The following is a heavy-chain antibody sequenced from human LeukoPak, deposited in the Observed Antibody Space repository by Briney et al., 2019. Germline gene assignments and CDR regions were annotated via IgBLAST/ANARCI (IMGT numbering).Heavy chain of an antibody. V-gene: IGHV4-30-4*07. J-gene: IGHJ5*02. CDR1: GGSISSGGYS. D-gene: IGHD6-13*01. CDR3: ARVLAAAGNNWIDP. CDR2: IYYTGNT. Sequence: SQTLSLTCAVSGGSISSGGYSWSWIRHPPGKAMELIAYIYYTGNTYFNPSLKSRVTISVDTSKNQFSLKLSSVTAADTAVYYCARVLAAAGNNWIDPWGQGTLVTVSS.